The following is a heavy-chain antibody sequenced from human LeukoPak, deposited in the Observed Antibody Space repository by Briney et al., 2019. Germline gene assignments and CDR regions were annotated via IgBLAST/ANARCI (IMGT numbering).Heavy chain of an antibody. Sequence: GRSLRLSCAASGFTFSSYAMHWVRQAPGKGLEWVAVISYDGSNKYYADSVKGRFTISRDNSKKTLYLQMNSLRAEDTAVYYCAKGKVNHDGALDAWGQGTLVTVS. CDR2: ISYDGSNK. D-gene: IGHD2-21*01. J-gene: IGHJ3*01. V-gene: IGHV3-30-3*01. CDR1: GFTFSSYA. CDR3: AKGKVNHDGALDA.